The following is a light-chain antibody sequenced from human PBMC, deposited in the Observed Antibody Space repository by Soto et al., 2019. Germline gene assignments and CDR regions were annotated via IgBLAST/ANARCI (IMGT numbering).Light chain of an antibody. CDR2: DVS. J-gene: IGLJ1*01. CDR3: CSYAGSYV. CDR1: SSDVGGYNY. Sequence: QSALTQPRSVSGSPGQSVTISCTGTSSDVGGYNYVSWYQQHLGKAPKLMIYDVSKRPSGVPDRFSGSKSGNTASLTISGLQAEDEADYYCCSYAGSYVFGTGTQLTVL. V-gene: IGLV2-11*01.